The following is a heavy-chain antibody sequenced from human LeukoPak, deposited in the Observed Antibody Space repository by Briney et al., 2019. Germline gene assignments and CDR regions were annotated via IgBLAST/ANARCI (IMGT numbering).Heavy chain of an antibody. CDR1: GFTFSSYE. V-gene: IGHV3-48*03. D-gene: IGHD3-16*01. J-gene: IGHJ4*02. CDR3: ARDSLRPFDY. Sequence: PGGSLRLSCAASGFTFSSYEMNWVRQAPGKWLEWVSYIRSSGSTIKYRDSVKGRFTISRDNAKNSLYLQMNSLRAEDTAVYYCARDSLRPFDYWGQGTLVTVSS. CDR2: IRSSGSTI.